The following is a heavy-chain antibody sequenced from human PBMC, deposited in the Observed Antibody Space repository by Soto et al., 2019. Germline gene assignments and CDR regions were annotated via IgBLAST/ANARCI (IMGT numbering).Heavy chain of an antibody. CDR2: IYYSGST. D-gene: IGHD2-2*01. Sequence: SETLSLTCTVSGGSISSGDFYWSWIRQPPGKGLEWIGYIYYSGSTYYNPSLKSRVTISVDTSKNQFSLKLSSVTAADTAVYYCARVPGSPDIVVVPAAIQDYYYYGMDVWGQGTTVTVSS. J-gene: IGHJ6*02. CDR1: GGSISSGDFY. V-gene: IGHV4-30-4*01. CDR3: ARVPGSPDIVVVPAAIQDYYYYGMDV.